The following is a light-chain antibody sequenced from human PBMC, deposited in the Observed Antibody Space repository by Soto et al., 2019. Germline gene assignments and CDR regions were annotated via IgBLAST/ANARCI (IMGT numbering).Light chain of an antibody. CDR3: QQYDNWPRT. CDR2: EAS. V-gene: IGKV1D-13*01. CDR1: QDINSY. Sequence: AIQLTQSPSSLSASIGDRVTITCRASQDINSYLAWYQQKPGKAPNLLIYEASILQRGVPSRFSGSISGTDFTLTISSLQAEDFAVYYCQQYDNWPRTFGQGTKVDIK. J-gene: IGKJ1*01.